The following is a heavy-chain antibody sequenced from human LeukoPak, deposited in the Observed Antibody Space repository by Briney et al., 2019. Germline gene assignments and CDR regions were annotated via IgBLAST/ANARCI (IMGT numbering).Heavy chain of an antibody. Sequence: PGGSLRLSCTASGFTLSDETMNWVRQAPGKGLEWVSSISSTSSYIYYADSVVGRFTISRDNAKNSLYLQLNSLRAEDTAVYYCAWTRCVDTETTITGYLDLWGQGTLVTVSS. CDR2: ISSTSSYI. V-gene: IGHV3-21*01. J-gene: IGHJ4*02. D-gene: IGHD5-18*01. CDR1: GFTLSDET. CDR3: AWTRCVDTETTITGYLDL.